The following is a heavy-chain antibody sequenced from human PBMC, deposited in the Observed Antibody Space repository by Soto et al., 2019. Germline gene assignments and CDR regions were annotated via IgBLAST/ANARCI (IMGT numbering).Heavy chain of an antibody. CDR2: IIPIFGTA. J-gene: IGHJ4*02. V-gene: IGHV1-69*06. CDR1: GGTFSSYA. CDR3: ARGQQLVVGFDY. Sequence: SVKVSCKASGGTFSSYAISWVRQAPGQGPEWMGGIIPIFGTANYAQKFQGRVTITADKSTSTAYMELSSLRSEDTAVYYCARGQQLVVGFDYWGQGTLVTVSS. D-gene: IGHD6-13*01.